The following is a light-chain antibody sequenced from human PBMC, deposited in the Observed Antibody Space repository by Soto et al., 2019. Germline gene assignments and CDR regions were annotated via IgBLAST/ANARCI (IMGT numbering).Light chain of an antibody. CDR2: AAS. V-gene: IGKV1-39*01. CDR1: QSISRF. Sequence: DIQMTQSPSSLSASVGDRVSITCRASQSISRFLNWYQQKPGKAPKLLIYAASSLQSGVPSRFSGSGSGTDFTLTISSLQPEDSASYYCQQYNTYSSLTFGGGTKVDIK. J-gene: IGKJ4*01. CDR3: QQYNTYSSLT.